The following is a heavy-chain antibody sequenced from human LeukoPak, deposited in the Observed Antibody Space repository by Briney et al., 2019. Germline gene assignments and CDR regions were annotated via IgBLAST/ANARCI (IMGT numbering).Heavy chain of an antibody. CDR3: AKETQPRGSSTSCYLGG. V-gene: IGHV3-30*18. J-gene: IGHJ4*02. D-gene: IGHD2-2*01. CDR2: ISYDGSNK. Sequence: PGRSLRPSCAASGFTFSSYGMHWVRQAPGKGLEWVAVISYDGSNKYYADSVKGRFTISRDNSKNTLYLQMNSLRAEDTAVYYCAKETQPRGSSTSCYLGGWGQGTLVTVSS. CDR1: GFTFSSYG.